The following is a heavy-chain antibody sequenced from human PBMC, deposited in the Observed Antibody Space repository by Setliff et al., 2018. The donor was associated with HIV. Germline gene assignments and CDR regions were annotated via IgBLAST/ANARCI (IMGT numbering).Heavy chain of an antibody. J-gene: IGHJ4*02. CDR3: ARDFGYSGYGSPIY. CDR1: GYTFTGYY. D-gene: IGHD5-12*01. Sequence: ASVKVSCKASGYTFTGYYMHWVRQAPGQGLEWMGWMSPKSGVTKYAQKFQGRVTMTRDTSISTAYMELSSLKSDDTAVYYCARDFGYSGYGSPIYWGQGTLVTVS. CDR2: MSPKSGVT. V-gene: IGHV1-2*02.